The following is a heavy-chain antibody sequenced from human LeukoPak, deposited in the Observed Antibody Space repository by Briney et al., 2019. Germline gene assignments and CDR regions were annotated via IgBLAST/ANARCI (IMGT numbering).Heavy chain of an antibody. CDR3: AKYSDYGEHGDWFDP. V-gene: IGHV3-30*18. J-gene: IGHJ5*02. D-gene: IGHD4/OR15-4a*01. CDR2: ISYHGNNK. Sequence: TGGSLRLSCAASGFIFSTYGMHWVRQAPGKGLEWVAVISYHGNNKYYADSVKGRFTISRDNSKNTLYLQMNSLRAEDTAVYCCAKYSDYGEHGDWFDPWGQGTLVTVSS. CDR1: GFIFSTYG.